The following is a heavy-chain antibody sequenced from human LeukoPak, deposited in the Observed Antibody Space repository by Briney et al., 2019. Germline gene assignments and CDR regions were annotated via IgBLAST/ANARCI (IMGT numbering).Heavy chain of an antibody. CDR1: GFSMRNGGYF. V-gene: IGHV4-31*03. Sequence: TLSLTCTVSGFSMRNGGYFWTWIRHLPGKGLEWIGYIYYSGNTYYNPSLKSRVTISIERSQNQFSLNLASVTAADTAVYYCAKEGGPYCGTLSVGPWGQGILVSVSS. D-gene: IGHD2-21*01. CDR2: IYYSGNT. CDR3: AKEGGPYCGTLSVGP. J-gene: IGHJ5*02.